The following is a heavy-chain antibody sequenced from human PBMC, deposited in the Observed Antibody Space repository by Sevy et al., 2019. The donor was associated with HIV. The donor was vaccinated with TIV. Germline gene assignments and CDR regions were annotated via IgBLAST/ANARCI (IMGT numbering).Heavy chain of an antibody. CDR1: GFTFSNAW. D-gene: IGHD6-13*01. Sequence: GGFLRLSCAASGFTFSNAWMSWVRQAPGKGLEWIGRIKSKTDGGTTDYAAPVKGRFTISRDDSRNTLYLQMNSLKTEDTAVYDRTTEFDSSSWENDAFDIWGQGTMVTVSS. CDR3: TTEFDSSSWENDAFDI. CDR2: IKSKTDGGTT. V-gene: IGHV3-15*01. J-gene: IGHJ3*02.